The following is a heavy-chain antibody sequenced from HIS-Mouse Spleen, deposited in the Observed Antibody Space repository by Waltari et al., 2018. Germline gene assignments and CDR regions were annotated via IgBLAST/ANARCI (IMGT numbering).Heavy chain of an antibody. Sequence: EVQLVESGGGLVKPGGSLRLSCAASGFTFSSYSMNCVRQAPGKGLEWVSSISSSSSYIYYGGSVKGRFTISGDNAKNSLYLQMNSLRAEDTAVYYCARDQGGPAGYYGMDVWGQVTTVTVSS. D-gene: IGHD6-25*01. CDR2: ISSSSSYI. V-gene: IGHV3-21*01. CDR1: GFTFSSYS. CDR3: ARDQGGPAGYYGMDV. J-gene: IGHJ6*02.